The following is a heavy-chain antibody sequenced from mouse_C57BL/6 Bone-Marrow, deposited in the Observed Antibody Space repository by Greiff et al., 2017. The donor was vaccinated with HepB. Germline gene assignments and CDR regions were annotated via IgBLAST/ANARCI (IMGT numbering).Heavy chain of an antibody. V-gene: IGHV1-82*01. D-gene: IGHD2-5*01. Sequence: QVQLQQSGPELVKPGASVKISCKASGYAFSSSWMNWVKQRPGKGLEWIGRIYPGDGDPNYNGKFKGKATLTADKSSSTAYMQLSSLTSEDSAVYFCARAYSNGWYFDVWGTGTTVTVSS. J-gene: IGHJ1*03. CDR3: ARAYSNGWYFDV. CDR2: IYPGDGDP. CDR1: GYAFSSSW.